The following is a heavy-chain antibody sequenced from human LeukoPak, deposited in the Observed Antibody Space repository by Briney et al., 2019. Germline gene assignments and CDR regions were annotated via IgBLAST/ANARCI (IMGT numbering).Heavy chain of an antibody. J-gene: IGHJ3*02. Sequence: KPSETLSLTCTVSGGSISSGSYYWSWIRQPAGKALEWIGRIYTSGSTNYNPSLKSRVTISVDTSKNQFSLKLSSVTAADTAVYYCARDGWRNIDAFDIWGQGTMVTVSS. CDR3: ARDGWRNIDAFDI. D-gene: IGHD3-10*01. CDR2: IYTSGST. CDR1: GGSISSGSYY. V-gene: IGHV4-61*02.